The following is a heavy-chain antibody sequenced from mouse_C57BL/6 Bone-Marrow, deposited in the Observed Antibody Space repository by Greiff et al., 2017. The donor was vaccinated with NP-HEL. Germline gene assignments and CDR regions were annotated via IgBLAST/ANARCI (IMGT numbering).Heavy chain of an antibody. CDR1: GYTFTTYP. V-gene: IGHV1-47*01. Sequence: QVQLQQSGAELVKPGASVKMSCKASGYTFTTYPIEWVKQNHGKSLEWIGNFHPYNDDTEYNEKLKNKATLTVEKSSSTVYLELSRLTSDDSSVYYCARGGNYWYYFDYWGQGTTLTVSS. D-gene: IGHD2-1*01. CDR3: ARGGNYWYYFDY. CDR2: FHPYNDDT. J-gene: IGHJ2*01.